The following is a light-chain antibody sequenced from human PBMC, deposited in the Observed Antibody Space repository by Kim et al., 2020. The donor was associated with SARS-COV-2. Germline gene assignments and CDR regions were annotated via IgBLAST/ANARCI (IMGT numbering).Light chain of an antibody. Sequence: DIQMTQSPSTLSASVGDRVTITCRASQTISTTLAWYQQKPGEAPKLLIYRTSSLESGVPSRFTGSGSGTEFTLTVSSLQPDDFATYYCQHYNRYSWTFGQGTKVDIK. CDR2: RTS. CDR1: QTISTT. V-gene: IGKV1-5*03. J-gene: IGKJ1*01. CDR3: QHYNRYSWT.